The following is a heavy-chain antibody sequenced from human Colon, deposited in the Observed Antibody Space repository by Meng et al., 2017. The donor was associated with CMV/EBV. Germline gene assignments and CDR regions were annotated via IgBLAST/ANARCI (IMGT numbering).Heavy chain of an antibody. CDR1: GDSISGVRHF. CDR3: AADISTAWFYY. D-gene: IGHD2-2*01. CDR2: IHYTETT. V-gene: IGHV4-39*07. Sequence: QVRRQDSGPGLVKPSGTLSLTCTVSGDSISGVRHFWGWIRQAPGKGLEWIATIHYTETTHYNPSLKSRITISVDTSKNQISLKVNSVTAADTAMYYCAADISTAWFYYWGQGTLVTVSS. J-gene: IGHJ4*02.